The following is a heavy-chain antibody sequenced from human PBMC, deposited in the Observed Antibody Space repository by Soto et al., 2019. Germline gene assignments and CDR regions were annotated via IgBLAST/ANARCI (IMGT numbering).Heavy chain of an antibody. J-gene: IGHJ4*02. D-gene: IGHD6-6*01. V-gene: IGHV1-69*06. Sequence: QVQLVQSGAEVKKPGSSVKVSCKASGGTFSSYGISWVRQAPRQGPEWMGRIIPMVGTTNYAQKFQNRVTITTDKTTNTAYMELSRLRSEDTGVYYCAREGYSSSCIYSSLDSWGQGTLVTVSS. CDR2: IIPMVGTT. CDR1: GGTFSSYG. CDR3: AREGYSSSCIYSSLDS.